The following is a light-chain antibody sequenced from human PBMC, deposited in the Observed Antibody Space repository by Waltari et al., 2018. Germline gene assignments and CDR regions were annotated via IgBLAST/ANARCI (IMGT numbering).Light chain of an antibody. V-gene: IGKV3-20*01. J-gene: IGKJ1*01. CDR3: QKYESLPAT. CDR2: AAS. CDR1: QSVRGY. Sequence: EIVLTQSPGTLSLSPGERATLSGRASQSVRGYLAWYQKKPGQAPRRLSYAASTRATGIRDRFSGSGSGTDYSLTISRLEPEDSAVYYCQKYESLPATFGQGTKVEIK.